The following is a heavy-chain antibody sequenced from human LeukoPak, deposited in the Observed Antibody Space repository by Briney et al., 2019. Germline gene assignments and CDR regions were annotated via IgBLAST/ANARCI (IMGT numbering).Heavy chain of an antibody. CDR3: AKNGIYCLDS. CDR1: GGSISSYY. Sequence: SETLSLTCTVSGGSISSYYWSWIRQPPGKGLEWIGYLYYSGSTNYNPSLKSRVTISVDKSNNQFSLRLSSVTAADTAIYYCAKNGIYCLDSWGQGTLVTVSS. V-gene: IGHV4-59*12. CDR2: LYYSGST. J-gene: IGHJ4*02. D-gene: IGHD1-14*01.